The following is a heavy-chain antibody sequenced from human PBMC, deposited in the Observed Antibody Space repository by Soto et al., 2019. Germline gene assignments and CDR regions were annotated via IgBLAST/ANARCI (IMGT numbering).Heavy chain of an antibody. D-gene: IGHD2-15*01. CDR1: GGSISPFY. J-gene: IGHJ4*02. CDR3: ARVGGVAARTFDY. CDR2: LYYSGNT. Sequence: PSETLSLTCTVSGGSISPFYWSWVRQPPGKGLEWIGYLYYSGNTNYNPSLKSRVTISVDASKNQVSLRLTSVTAADTAVYYCARVGGVAARTFDYWGAGTVVTV. V-gene: IGHV4-59*01.